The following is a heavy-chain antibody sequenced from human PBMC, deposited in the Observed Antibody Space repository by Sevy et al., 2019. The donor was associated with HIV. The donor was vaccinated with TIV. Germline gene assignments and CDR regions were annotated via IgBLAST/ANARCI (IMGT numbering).Heavy chain of an antibody. V-gene: IGHV3-7*01. CDR2: MNQDGTER. CDR1: GFSFSTYW. Sequence: GGSLRLSCAASGFSFSTYWMTWVRQAPGKGLEWVATMNQDGTERDYVDSVKGRFTISRDNTKTSLFLQMNSLSAEDTGVYYCARDGKAPVPGLYYFDYWGQGTLVTVSS. J-gene: IGHJ4*02. D-gene: IGHD6-19*01. CDR3: ARDGKAPVPGLYYFDY.